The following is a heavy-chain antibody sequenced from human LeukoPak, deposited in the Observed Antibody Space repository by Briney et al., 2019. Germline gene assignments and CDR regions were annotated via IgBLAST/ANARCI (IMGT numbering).Heavy chain of an antibody. D-gene: IGHD6-19*01. CDR2: IVVGSGNT. J-gene: IGHJ4*02. CDR1: GFTFTSSA. V-gene: IGHV1-58*01. Sequence: GASVKVSCKASGFTFTSSAVQWVRQARGQRLEWIGWIVVGSGNTNYAQKFQERVTITRDMSTSTAYMELSSLRAEDTAVYYCASRGSGSGWYLSIDYWGQGTLVTVSS. CDR3: ASRGSGSGWYLSIDY.